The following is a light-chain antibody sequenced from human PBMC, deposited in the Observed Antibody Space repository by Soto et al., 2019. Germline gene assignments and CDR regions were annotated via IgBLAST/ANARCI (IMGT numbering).Light chain of an antibody. J-gene: IGKJ1*01. CDR2: GAS. CDR3: QQYNNWPPWT. Sequence: EIVMTQSPATLSVSPGERATLSCRASQSVSSNLAWYQQTPGQAPRLLIYGASTRATGIPARFSGSGSGTEFTLTISSLQSEDFAVYYCQQYNNWPPWTFGQGPKVHIK. V-gene: IGKV3-15*01. CDR1: QSVSSN.